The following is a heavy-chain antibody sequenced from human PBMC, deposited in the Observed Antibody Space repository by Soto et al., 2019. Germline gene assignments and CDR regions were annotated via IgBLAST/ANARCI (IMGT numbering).Heavy chain of an antibody. D-gene: IGHD2-15*01. J-gene: IGHJ4*02. CDR2: INGGGGST. Sequence: EVQLLEAGGDLIQPGGSLRLSCAASGFTFSIYTRTWVSQPPGKGLAWVSAINGGGGSTYYADSVKGRFTISRDNSKDTLYLQMNSLRAEDTAVYYCAKDKVCSGGSCYYDYWGQGTLVTVSS. CDR1: GFTFSIYT. V-gene: IGHV3-23*01. CDR3: AKDKVCSGGSCYYDY.